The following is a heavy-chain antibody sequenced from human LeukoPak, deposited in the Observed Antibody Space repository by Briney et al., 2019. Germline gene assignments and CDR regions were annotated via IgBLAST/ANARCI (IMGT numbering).Heavy chain of an antibody. Sequence: PGGSLRLSCAASGFTFSSYAMSWVRQAPGKGLEWVSAISGSGGSTYYADSVKGRFTISRDNSKNTLYLQMNSLRAEDTAVYYCARERDIVVVPAAIPNYYYYGMDVWGQGTTVTVSS. CDR1: GFTFSSYA. V-gene: IGHV3-23*01. D-gene: IGHD2-2*01. J-gene: IGHJ6*02. CDR2: ISGSGGST. CDR3: ARERDIVVVPAAIPNYYYYGMDV.